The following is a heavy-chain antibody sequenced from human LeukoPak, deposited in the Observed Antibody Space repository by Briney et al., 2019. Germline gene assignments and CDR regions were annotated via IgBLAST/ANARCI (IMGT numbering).Heavy chain of an antibody. CDR3: ARVGMTTVTKLRLNDAFDI. V-gene: IGHV1-46*01. J-gene: IGHJ3*02. CDR1: GYTFTSYY. CDR2: INPSGGGT. D-gene: IGHD4-11*01. Sequence: ASVKVSCKASGYTFTSYYMHWVRQAPGQGLEWMGIINPSGGGTSYAQKFQGRVTMTRDTSTSTVYMELSSLRSEDTAVYYCARVGMTTVTKLRLNDAFDIWGQGTMVTVSS.